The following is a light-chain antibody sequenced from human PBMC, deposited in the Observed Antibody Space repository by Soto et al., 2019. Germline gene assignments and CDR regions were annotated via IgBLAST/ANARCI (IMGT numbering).Light chain of an antibody. V-gene: IGKV1-39*01. CDR3: QKSYSTPIN. CDR1: PAIASF. CDR2: GAS. J-gene: IGKJ5*01. Sequence: PLTQSPCFLSASVGDRVTIPCRASPAIASFLAWYQQKPGTAPKLLIYGASTLQSGVPSRFSGSGSGTDFTLTISSLQPEDFATYYCQKSYSTPINFGQGTRLEIK.